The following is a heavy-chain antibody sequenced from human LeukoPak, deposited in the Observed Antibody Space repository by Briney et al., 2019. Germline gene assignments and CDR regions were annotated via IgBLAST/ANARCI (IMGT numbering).Heavy chain of an antibody. V-gene: IGHV4-4*07. D-gene: IGHD3-10*01. CDR2: IYTSGST. CDR1: GGSLSSYY. CDR3: ARGHYGSGSPYYMDV. Sequence: SETLSLTCTVSGGSLSSYYWNWIRQPAGKGLEWIGRIYTSGSTNYNPSLKSRVTISVDTSKNQFSLKLSSVTAADTAVYYCARGHYGSGSPYYMDVWGKGTTVTISS. J-gene: IGHJ6*03.